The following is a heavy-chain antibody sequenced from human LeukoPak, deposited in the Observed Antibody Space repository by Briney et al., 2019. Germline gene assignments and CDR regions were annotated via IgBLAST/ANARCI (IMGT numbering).Heavy chain of an antibody. CDR3: ARDVDYANPRHDY. Sequence: GGSLRLSCAASGFTFDDYTMHWVRQAPGKGLEWVSLISWDGGSTYYADSVKGRFTISRDNSKNSLYLQMNSLRTEDTAVYYCARDVDYANPRHDYWGQGTLVTVSS. CDR1: GFTFDDYT. CDR2: ISWDGGST. J-gene: IGHJ4*02. D-gene: IGHD4/OR15-4a*01. V-gene: IGHV3-43*01.